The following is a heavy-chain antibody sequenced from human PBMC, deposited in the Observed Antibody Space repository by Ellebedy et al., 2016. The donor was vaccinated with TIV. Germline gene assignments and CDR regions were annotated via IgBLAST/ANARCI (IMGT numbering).Heavy chain of an antibody. Sequence: GESLKISXAASGFTFSSYAMSWVRQAPGKGLEWVSAISGSGGSTYYADSVKGRFTISRDNSKNTLYLQMNSLRAEDTAVYYCATIITPRITIFVDVWGQGTTVTVSS. V-gene: IGHV3-23*01. CDR2: ISGSGGST. CDR3: ATIITPRITIFVDV. J-gene: IGHJ6*02. CDR1: GFTFSSYA. D-gene: IGHD3-3*01.